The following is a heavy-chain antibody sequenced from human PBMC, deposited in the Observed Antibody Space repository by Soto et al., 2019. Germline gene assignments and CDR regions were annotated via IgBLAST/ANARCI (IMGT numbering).Heavy chain of an antibody. Sequence: EVQLVESGGGLVKPGGSLRLSCAASGFIFSNAWMSWVRQAPGKGLEWVGRIKRIDEGGATDYAAPVKGRFTISRDDSESTVYLQMNGLKSEVTGVFYCTTDAFVGATGDDYWGQGTLVTVSS. CDR1: GFIFSNAW. D-gene: IGHD1-26*01. CDR2: IKRIDEGGAT. V-gene: IGHV3-15*01. J-gene: IGHJ4*02. CDR3: TTDAFVGATGDDY.